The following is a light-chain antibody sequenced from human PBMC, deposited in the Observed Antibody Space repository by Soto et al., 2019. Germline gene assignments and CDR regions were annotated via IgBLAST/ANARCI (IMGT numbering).Light chain of an antibody. Sequence: AIQMTQSPSSLSASVGDRVTITCRASQGIRIDLGWYQQKPGKAPKLLIYAASSLQSGVPSSFSGSGSGTDFTLTISSLQPEDFATYYCLQDYNYPWTFGQGTKVDIK. V-gene: IGKV1-6*02. CDR2: AAS. CDR3: LQDYNYPWT. CDR1: QGIRID. J-gene: IGKJ1*01.